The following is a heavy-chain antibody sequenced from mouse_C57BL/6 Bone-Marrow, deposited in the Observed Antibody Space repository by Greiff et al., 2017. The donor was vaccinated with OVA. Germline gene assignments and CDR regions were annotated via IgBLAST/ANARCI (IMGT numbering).Heavy chain of an antibody. CDR1: GYTFTSYW. V-gene: IGHV1-69*01. CDR2: IDPSDSYT. D-gene: IGHD1-1*01. CDR3: ARDGSWAMDY. Sequence: QVQLQQPGAELVMPGASVKLSCKASGYTFTSYWMHWVKQRPGQGLEWIGEIDPSDSYTNYNQKFKGKSTLTVDKSSSTAYMQLSSLPSEDSAVYYCARDGSWAMDYWGQGTSVTVSS. J-gene: IGHJ4*01.